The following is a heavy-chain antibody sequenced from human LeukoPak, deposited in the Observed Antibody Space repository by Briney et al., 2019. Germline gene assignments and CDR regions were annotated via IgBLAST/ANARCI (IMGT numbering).Heavy chain of an antibody. J-gene: IGHJ3*02. D-gene: IGHD1-26*01. Sequence: GGSLRLSCAASAFTFSSHWMSWVRQAPGKGLEWVAKIEQDGSEKYYVDSVKGRFTISRDNAKNSLYLEMNSLRAEDTAVYYCARMSRGAFDIWGQGTMVTVSS. V-gene: IGHV3-7*01. CDR2: IEQDGSEK. CDR3: ARMSRGAFDI. CDR1: AFTFSSHW.